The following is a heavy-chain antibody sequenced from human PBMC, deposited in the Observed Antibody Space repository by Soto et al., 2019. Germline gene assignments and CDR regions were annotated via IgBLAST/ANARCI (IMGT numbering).Heavy chain of an antibody. CDR3: ARHTFGQEYYDFWSGYYTDAFDI. J-gene: IGHJ3*02. CDR2: IYYSGST. V-gene: IGHV4-39*01. Sequence: SETLSLTCTVSGGSISSSSYYWGWIRQPPGKGLEWIGSIYYSGSTYYNPSLKSRVTISVDTSKNQFSLKLSSVTAADTAVYYCARHTFGQEYYDFWSGYYTDAFDIWGQGTMVTVSS. CDR1: GGSISSSSYY. D-gene: IGHD3-3*01.